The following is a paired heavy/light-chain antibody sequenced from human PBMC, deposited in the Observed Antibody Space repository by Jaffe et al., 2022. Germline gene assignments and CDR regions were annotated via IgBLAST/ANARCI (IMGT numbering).Light chain of an antibody. CDR2: LGS. Sequence: DIVMTQSPLSLPVTPGEPASISCRSSQSLLHSNGYNYLDWYLQKPGQSPQLLIYLGSYRASGVPDRFSGSGSGTDFTLKISRVEAEDVGVYYCMQPLQTPLTFGGGTKVEIK. CDR1: QSLLHSNGYNY. CDR3: MQPLQTPLT. J-gene: IGKJ4*01. V-gene: IGKV2-28*01.
Heavy chain of an antibody. V-gene: IGHV4-38-2*01. CDR3: ARALRGESGYAMDY. D-gene: IGHD5-12*01. CDR2: IYHSGST. Sequence: QVQLQESGPGLVKPSETLSLTCAVSGYFITSGYSWGWFRQPPGKGLEWIGSIYHSGSTYYNPSLKSRVTISVDTSKNQFSLKLNSVTAADTAVYYCARALRGESGYAMDYWGQGTLVTVSS. CDR1: GYFITSGYS. J-gene: IGHJ4*02.